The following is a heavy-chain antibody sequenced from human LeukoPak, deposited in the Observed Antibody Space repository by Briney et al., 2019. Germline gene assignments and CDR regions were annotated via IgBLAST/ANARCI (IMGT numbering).Heavy chain of an antibody. D-gene: IGHD4-17*01. CDR1: GYTFTGYY. Sequence: ASVKVSCRASGYTFTGYYMHWVRQAPGQGLEWMGWINPNSGGTNYAQKFQGRVTMTRDTSISTAYMELSRLRSDDTAVYYCARSDPCGDYSGYFDYWGQGTLVTVSS. CDR2: INPNSGGT. V-gene: IGHV1-2*02. J-gene: IGHJ4*02. CDR3: ARSDPCGDYSGYFDY.